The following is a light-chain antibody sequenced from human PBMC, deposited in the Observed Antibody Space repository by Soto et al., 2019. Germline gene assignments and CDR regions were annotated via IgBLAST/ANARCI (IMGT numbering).Light chain of an antibody. CDR3: QKYNSAPSIT. Sequence: DIQMTQSPSSVSASVGDRVTITCRASQAISTWLAWYQQKPGTAPKLLIFAASSLQTGVPSRFSGSGSGTEFTLTISSLQPEDVATYYCQKYNSAPSITFGQGTRREIK. J-gene: IGKJ5*01. CDR1: QAISTW. CDR2: AAS. V-gene: IGKV1-12*02.